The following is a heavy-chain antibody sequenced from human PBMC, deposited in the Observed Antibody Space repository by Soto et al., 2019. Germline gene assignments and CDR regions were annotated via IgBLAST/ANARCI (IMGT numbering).Heavy chain of an antibody. CDR3: AKIDSSGNDY. J-gene: IGHJ4*02. CDR1: GGSISSNNW. Sequence: QVQLQESGPGLVKPSGTLSLTCAVSGGSISSNNWWSWVRQPPGKGLEWIGEIHHTGYTNYNPSLKSRVTMSVDKSKNQVSLNLSSVTAAVTALYYCAKIDSSGNDYWGQGTLVTVSS. V-gene: IGHV4-4*02. D-gene: IGHD3-22*01. CDR2: IHHTGYT.